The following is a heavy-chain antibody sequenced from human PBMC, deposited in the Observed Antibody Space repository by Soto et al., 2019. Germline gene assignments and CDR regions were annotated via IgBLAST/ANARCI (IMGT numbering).Heavy chain of an antibody. CDR2: IRSKTDGGTT. J-gene: IGHJ4*02. Sequence: EVHLVESGGGLVKPGGSLILSCAASGFTFTNAWMIWVRQPLGKGLEWVGRIRSKTDGGTTDYAAPLKGRFTISRDDSKNMLFLEINCLKSEDTAVYYCTTSHFYVSGRYPQAPLDYWCQGTLVTVSS. CDR3: TTSHFYVSGRYPQAPLDY. D-gene: IGHD3-10*01. V-gene: IGHV3-15*07. CDR1: GFTFTNAW.